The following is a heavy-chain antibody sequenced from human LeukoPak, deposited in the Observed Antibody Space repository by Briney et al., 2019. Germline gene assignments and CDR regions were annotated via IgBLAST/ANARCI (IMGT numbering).Heavy chain of an antibody. CDR1: GGSISSGGYS. J-gene: IGHJ4*02. D-gene: IGHD3-10*01. V-gene: IGHV4-30-2*01. CDR2: IYHSGST. CDR3: ARVVPNYYGSGSHLGGFDY. Sequence: SQTLSLTCAVSGGSISSGGYSWSWIRQPPGKGLEWIGYIYHSGSTYYNPSLKSRVTISVDRSKNQFSLKLSSVTAADTAVYYCARVVPNYYGSGSHLGGFDYWGQGTLVTVSS.